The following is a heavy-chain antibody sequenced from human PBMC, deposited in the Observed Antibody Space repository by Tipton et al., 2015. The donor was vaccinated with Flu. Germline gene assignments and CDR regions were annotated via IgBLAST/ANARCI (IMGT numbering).Heavy chain of an antibody. CDR1: GFTFSRYA. CDR2: VSGGGGTR. V-gene: IGHV3-23*01. J-gene: IGHJ4*02. D-gene: IGHD6-19*01. Sequence: SLRLSCAASGFTFSRYAMSWARQAPGKGLEWVSAVSGGGGTRYFADSVKGRFTISRDNIKNTLYLQMNSLRAEDTAVYYCAKVIPEKVAGLDYWGQGTLVTVSS. CDR3: AKVIPEKVAGLDY.